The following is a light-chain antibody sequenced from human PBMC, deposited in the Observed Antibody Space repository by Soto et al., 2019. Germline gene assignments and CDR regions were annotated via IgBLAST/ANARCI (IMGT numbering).Light chain of an antibody. J-gene: IGKJ1*01. CDR2: GAS. V-gene: IGKV3-15*01. CDR1: QSVSSN. Sequence: SQGPLSLSPGESAPLSCRASQSVSSNLGWYQQKPGQAPRLLIYGASTRATGIPARFSGSGSGTEFTLTISSLQSEDFAVYYCQQYNNWRTFGQGTKVDI. CDR3: QQYNNWRT.